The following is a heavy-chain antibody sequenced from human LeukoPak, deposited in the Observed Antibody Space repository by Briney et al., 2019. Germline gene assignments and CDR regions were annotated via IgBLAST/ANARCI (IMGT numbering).Heavy chain of an antibody. CDR1: GFTFSNYA. V-gene: IGHV3-23*01. CDR3: ARDPNGDYIGAFDFQR. Sequence: GGSLRLSCAGSGFTFSNYAMIWVGQAPGKGVEGVSAICYSAYYTFYPHSLLALFPISTDNSNTPVYLQMTSLRAEDTAVYYSARDPNGDYIGAFDFQRWGQGTQVTVSS. D-gene: IGHD4-17*01. CDR2: ICYSAYYT. J-gene: IGHJ1*01.